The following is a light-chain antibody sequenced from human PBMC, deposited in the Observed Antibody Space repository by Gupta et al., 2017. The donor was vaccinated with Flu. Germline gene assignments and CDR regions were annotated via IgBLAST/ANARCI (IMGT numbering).Light chain of an antibody. V-gene: IGLV3-1*01. CDR1: KLGDKY. CDR3: QAWDSGTYV. Sequence: SYELTQPPSVSVSPGPTASIICSGDKLGDKYVCWYQQKPGQSPVVVIYQDSKRPSGSPERFSGSNSGDTATLTISGTQAMDEADYDCQAWDSGTYVFGTGTKVTVL. J-gene: IGLJ1*01. CDR2: QDS.